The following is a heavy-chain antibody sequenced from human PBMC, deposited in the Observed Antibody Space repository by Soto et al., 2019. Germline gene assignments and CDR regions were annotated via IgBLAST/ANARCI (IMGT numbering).Heavy chain of an antibody. CDR2: INPNSGGT. J-gene: IGHJ6*02. CDR1: GYTFTGYY. CDR3: ARDLSSSSWYNYYYGMDV. Sequence: QVQLVQSGAEVKKPGASVKVSCKASGYTFTGYYIHWVRQAPGQGLEWMGWINPNSGGTNYAQKFQGWVTMTRDTSISTAYMELSRLRSDDTAGYYCARDLSSSSWYNYYYGMDVWGQGTTVTVSS. V-gene: IGHV1-2*04. D-gene: IGHD6-13*01.